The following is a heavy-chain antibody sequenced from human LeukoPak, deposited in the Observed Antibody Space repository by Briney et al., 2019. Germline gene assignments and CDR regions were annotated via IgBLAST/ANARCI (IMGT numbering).Heavy chain of an antibody. Sequence: PGGSLRLSCAASGFTFSNAWMSWVRQAPGKGLEWVGRIKSKSDGGTTDYAAPVKGRFTISSDDSKNTLYLQMNSLKTEDTAVYYCSGAQYYYDSSGLDWWGQGTLVTVSS. D-gene: IGHD3-22*01. V-gene: IGHV3-15*01. CDR2: IKSKSDGGTT. CDR3: SGAQYYYDSSGLDW. J-gene: IGHJ4*02. CDR1: GFTFSNAW.